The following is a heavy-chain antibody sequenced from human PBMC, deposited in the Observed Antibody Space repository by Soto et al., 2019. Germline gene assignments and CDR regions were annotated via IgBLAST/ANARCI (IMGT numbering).Heavy chain of an antibody. Sequence: GGSLRLSCAASGFTVSSNYMSWVRQAPGKGLEWVSVIYSGGSTYYADSVKGRFTISRDNSKNTLYLQMNSLRAEDTAVYYCASGYCSGGSCYPCYFDYWGQGILVTVSS. J-gene: IGHJ4*02. CDR1: GFTVSSNY. CDR2: IYSGGST. CDR3: ASGYCSGGSCYPCYFDY. D-gene: IGHD2-15*01. V-gene: IGHV3-66*01.